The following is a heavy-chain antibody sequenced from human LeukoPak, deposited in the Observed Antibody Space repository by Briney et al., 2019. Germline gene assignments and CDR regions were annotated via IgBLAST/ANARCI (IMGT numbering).Heavy chain of an antibody. CDR2: INPNSGGT. J-gene: IGHJ4*02. D-gene: IGHD6-6*01. Sequence: GASVKVSCKASGYTFTGYYMHWVRQAPGQGLEWMGWINPNSGGTNYAQKFQGRVTMTRDTSITTAYMELSRLKSDDTAVYYCAREDGYSSSSGNFDCWGQGTLVTVSS. CDR3: AREDGYSSSSGNFDC. CDR1: GYTFTGYY. V-gene: IGHV1-2*02.